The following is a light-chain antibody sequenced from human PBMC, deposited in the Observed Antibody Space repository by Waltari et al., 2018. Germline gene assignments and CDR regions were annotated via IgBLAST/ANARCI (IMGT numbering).Light chain of an antibody. V-gene: IGKV1-39*01. CDR3: QQSYHLPWT. CDR1: YYIRSY. Sequence: DVQLTQSPSSLSASVGDRVAITCRSSYYIRSYLNWYQQKPGKAPTLLISGASSLESGVPSRFSGTESGAEFTLTIISLQPDDVATYFCQQSYHLPWTFGQGTRVEI. J-gene: IGKJ1*01. CDR2: GAS.